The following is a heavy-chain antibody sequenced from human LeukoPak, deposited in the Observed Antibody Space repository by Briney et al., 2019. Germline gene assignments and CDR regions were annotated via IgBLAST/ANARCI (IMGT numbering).Heavy chain of an antibody. CDR2: FDPEDGET. J-gene: IGHJ6*03. CDR1: GITLTELS. D-gene: IGHD4-17*01. CDR3: ATAHGDPNVNYMDV. Sequence: ASVKVSCKVSGITLTELSMHWVRQAPGKGLEWMGGFDPEDGETIYAQKFQGRVTMTEDTSTDTAYMELSSLRSEDTAAYYCATAHGDPNVNYMDVWGKGATVTISS. V-gene: IGHV1-24*01.